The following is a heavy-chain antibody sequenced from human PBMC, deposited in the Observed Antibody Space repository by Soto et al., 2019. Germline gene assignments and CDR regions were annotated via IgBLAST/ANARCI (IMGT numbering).Heavy chain of an antibody. V-gene: IGHV1-69*01. D-gene: IGHD3-9*01. CDR3: ARAPNILTVKYYFDY. CDR1: GGTFSSYS. Sequence: QVQLVQSGAEVKKPGSSVKVSCKASGGTFSSYSINWVRQAPGQGLEWMGGIIPILGTANNAQKFQGRVTITADESATTVYMELSSLRSEDTAVYYCARAPNILTVKYYFDYWGQGTLVTVSS. CDR2: IIPILGTA. J-gene: IGHJ4*02.